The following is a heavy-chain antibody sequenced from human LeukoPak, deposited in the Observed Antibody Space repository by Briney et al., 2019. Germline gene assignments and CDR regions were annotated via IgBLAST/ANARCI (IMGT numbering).Heavy chain of an antibody. V-gene: IGHV3-30-3*01. D-gene: IGHD3-9*01. CDR1: GFTFSSYA. CDR2: ISCDGSNK. J-gene: IGHJ6*02. CDR3: AKDHLLRYFDWLLITGMDV. Sequence: GGSLRLSCAASGFTFSSYAMHWVRQAPGKGLEWVAVISCDGSNKYYADSVKGRFTISRDNSKNTQYLQMNSLRAEDTAVYYCAKDHLLRYFDWLLITGMDVWGQGTTVTVSS.